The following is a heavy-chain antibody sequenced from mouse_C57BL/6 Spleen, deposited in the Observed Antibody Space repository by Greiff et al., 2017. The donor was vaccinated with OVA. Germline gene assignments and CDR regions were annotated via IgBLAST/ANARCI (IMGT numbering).Heavy chain of an antibody. CDR1: GYTFTSYW. CDR2: IDPSDSYT. V-gene: IGHV1-69*01. J-gene: IGHJ2*01. Sequence: QVQLKQPGAELVMPGASVKLSCKASGYTFTSYWMHWVKQRPGQGPEWIGEIDPSDSYTNYNQKFKGKSTLTVDKSSSTAYMQLSSLTSEDSAVYYCARKSRGYSNYFDYWGQGTTLTVSS. CDR3: ARKSRGYSNYFDY. D-gene: IGHD2-5*01.